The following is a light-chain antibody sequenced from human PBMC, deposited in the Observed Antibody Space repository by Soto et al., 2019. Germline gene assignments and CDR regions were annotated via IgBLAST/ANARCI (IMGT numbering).Light chain of an antibody. CDR3: QQRSKFLWT. CDR2: DTS. V-gene: IGKV3-11*01. Sequence: EIVLTQSPATLSLSPGERATLSCRASQSGSDYLAWYQQKPGQAPRLLMYDTSNRAPGIPARFSGSGSGTDFTLTISSLEPEDFAVYFCQQRSKFLWTFGQGTKVEI. J-gene: IGKJ1*01. CDR1: QSGSDY.